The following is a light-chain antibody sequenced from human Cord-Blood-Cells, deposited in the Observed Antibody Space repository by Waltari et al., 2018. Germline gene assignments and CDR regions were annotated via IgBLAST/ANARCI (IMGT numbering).Light chain of an antibody. J-gene: IGKJ1*01. CDR1: QSISSY. Sequence: DIQMTQSPSSLSASVGDRVTIPCRASQSISSYLNWYQQKPGKAPKLLIYAASSLQSGVPARFSGSGSGTDFTLTISSLQPEDVATYYCQQGYSTPRTFGQGTKVEIK. V-gene: IGKV1-39*01. CDR2: AAS. CDR3: QQGYSTPRT.